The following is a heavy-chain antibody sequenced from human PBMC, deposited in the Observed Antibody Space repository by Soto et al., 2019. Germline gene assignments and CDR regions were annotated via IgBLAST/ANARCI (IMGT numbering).Heavy chain of an antibody. J-gene: IGHJ5*02. CDR1: GFTFSSYA. V-gene: IGHV3-23*01. CDR2: ISGSGGST. D-gene: IGHD6-13*01. CDR3: AKDPSGSSWFDP. Sequence: GGSLRLSCAASGFTFSSYAMSWVRQAPGKGLEWVSAISGSGGSTYYADSVKGRFTISRDNSKNTLYLQMNSLRAEETAVYYCAKDPSGSSWFDPWGQGTLVTVSS.